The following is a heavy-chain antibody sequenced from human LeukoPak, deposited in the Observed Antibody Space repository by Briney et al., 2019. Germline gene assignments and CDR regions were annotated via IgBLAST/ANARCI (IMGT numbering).Heavy chain of an antibody. CDR2: ISSSIIYI. CDR1: GFTLSSYS. CDR3: ARDLSGVTGYTYGRGIDY. D-gene: IGHD5-18*01. V-gene: IGHV3-21*01. J-gene: IGHJ4*02. Sequence: GGSLRLSCAASGFTLSSYSMHWVRQAPGKGLEWVSSISSSIIYIYYADSVKGRFTISRDNAKNSLYLQMNSLRAEDTAVYYCARDLSGVTGYTYGRGIDYWGQGTLVTVSS.